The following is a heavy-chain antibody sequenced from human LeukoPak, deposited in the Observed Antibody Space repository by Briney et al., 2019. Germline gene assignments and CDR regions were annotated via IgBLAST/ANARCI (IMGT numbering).Heavy chain of an antibody. CDR1: GYTLTELS. D-gene: IGHD2-2*01. CDR3: ETAPRFCSSTSCYVPKFAY. J-gene: IGHJ4*02. Sequence: VASVKVSCKVSGYTLTELSMHWVRQAPGKGLEWMGGFDPEDGETIYAQKFQGRVTMTEDTSTDTAYMELSSLRSEDTAVYYCETAPRFCSSTSCYVPKFAYWGQGPLVPVPS. V-gene: IGHV1-24*01. CDR2: FDPEDGET.